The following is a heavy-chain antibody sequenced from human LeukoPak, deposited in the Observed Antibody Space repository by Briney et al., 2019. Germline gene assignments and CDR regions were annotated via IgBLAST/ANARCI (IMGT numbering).Heavy chain of an antibody. V-gene: IGHV4-59*01. J-gene: IGHJ4*02. Sequence: SETLSLTCTVSGGSISSYYWSWIRQPPGKGLEWIGYIYYSGSTNYNPSLKSRVTISVDTTKNQSSLKPSSVTAADTAVYYCAREFDYWGQGTLVTVSS. CDR1: GGSISSYY. CDR2: IYYSGST. CDR3: AREFDY.